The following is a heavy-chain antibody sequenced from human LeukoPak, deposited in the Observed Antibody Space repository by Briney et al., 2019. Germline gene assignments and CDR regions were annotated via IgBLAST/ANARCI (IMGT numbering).Heavy chain of an antibody. V-gene: IGHV1-18*01. CDR1: GYTFTSYG. CDR2: ISAYNGNT. CDR3: ARARTTNYYYYYYMDV. Sequence: GASVKVSCKASGYTFTSYGISWVRQAPGQGREGRGWISAYNGNTNYAQKFQGRVTMTRDMSTSTVYMELSSLRSEDTAVYYCARARTTNYYYYYYMDVWGKGTTVTVSS. D-gene: IGHD4-17*01. J-gene: IGHJ6*03.